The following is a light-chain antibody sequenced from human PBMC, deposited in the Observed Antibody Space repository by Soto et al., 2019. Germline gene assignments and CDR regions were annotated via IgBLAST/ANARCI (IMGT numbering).Light chain of an antibody. CDR3: CSYAGSSTYV. CDR2: EGS. Sequence: QTVRTQLAAVSGSPGQSVTISCTGTSSDVGSYNLVSWYQHHPGKAPKLMIYEGSKRPSGVSNRFSGSKSGNTASLTISGLQAEDEADYFCCSYAGSSTYVFGSGTKVTVL. V-gene: IGLV2-23*01. CDR1: SSDVGSYNL. J-gene: IGLJ1*01.